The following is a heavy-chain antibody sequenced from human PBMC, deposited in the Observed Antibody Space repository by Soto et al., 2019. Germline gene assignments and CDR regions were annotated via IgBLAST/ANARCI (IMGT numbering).Heavy chain of an antibody. V-gene: IGHV4-39*01. CDR3: ARSNSGYYKWFDP. CDR1: GDSINSSNYY. CDR2: IYYSGIT. D-gene: IGHD3-22*01. Sequence: PSETLSLTCTVSGDSINSSNYYWGWIRQPPGKGLEWIANIYYSGITYCNPSLKSRVAISVDTSKNQFSLKLSSVSAADTAIYYCARSNSGYYKWFDPWGQGTLVTVSS. J-gene: IGHJ5*02.